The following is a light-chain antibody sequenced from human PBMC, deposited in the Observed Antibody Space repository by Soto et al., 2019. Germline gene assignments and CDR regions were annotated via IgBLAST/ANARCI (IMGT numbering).Light chain of an antibody. J-gene: IGLJ2*01. CDR3: SSFTTVNTFVV. Sequence: QSALTQPASVSGFPGQSITISCTGTSSDVGRYNYVSWYQQHPGKAPKIIIYDVSSRPSGVSNRFSGSKSGNTASLTISGLQAEDEADYYCSSFTTVNTFVVFGGGTKLTVL. CDR2: DVS. CDR1: SSDVGRYNY. V-gene: IGLV2-14*03.